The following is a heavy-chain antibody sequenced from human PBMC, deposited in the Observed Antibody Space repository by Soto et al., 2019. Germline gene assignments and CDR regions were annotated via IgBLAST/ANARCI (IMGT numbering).Heavy chain of an antibody. V-gene: IGHV3-30*18. CDR1: GFTFSSYG. Sequence: GGSLRLSCAASGFTFSSYGMHWVRQAPGKGLEWVAVISYDGSNKYYADSVKGRFTISRDNSKNTLYLQMNSLSAEDTAVYYCAKDKLDYYDSSGYPLGYYGMDVWGQGTTVTVSS. D-gene: IGHD3-22*01. J-gene: IGHJ6*02. CDR3: AKDKLDYYDSSGYPLGYYGMDV. CDR2: ISYDGSNK.